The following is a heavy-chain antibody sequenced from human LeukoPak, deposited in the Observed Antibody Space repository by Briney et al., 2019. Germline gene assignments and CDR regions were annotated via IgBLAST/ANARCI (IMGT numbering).Heavy chain of an antibody. V-gene: IGHV4-4*07. CDR2: IYTSGST. J-gene: IGHJ6*02. CDR3: ARDAESYSSGSYYNVYYYGMDV. CDR1: GGSISSYY. D-gene: IGHD3-10*01. Sequence: SETLSLTCTVSGGSISSYYWSWIRQPAGKGLEWIGRIYTSGSTNYNPSLKSRVTMPVDTSKNQFSLKLSSVTAADTAVYYCARDAESYSSGSYYNVYYYGMDVWGQGTTVTVSS.